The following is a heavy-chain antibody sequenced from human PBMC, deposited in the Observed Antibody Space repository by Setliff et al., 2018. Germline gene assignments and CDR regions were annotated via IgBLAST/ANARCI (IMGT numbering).Heavy chain of an antibody. CDR2: ISPYNGNT. Sequence: ASVKVSCKASGYTFKTYGFTWVRQAPGQGLEWMGWISPYNGNTNSAQKFQGRVTMTTDTSTSTAYMELKSLRYDDTAVYYCARVLFGDLFSWFDPWGQGTLVTVSS. CDR3: ARVLFGDLFSWFDP. D-gene: IGHD3-10*02. J-gene: IGHJ5*02. CDR1: GYTFKTYG. V-gene: IGHV1-18*01.